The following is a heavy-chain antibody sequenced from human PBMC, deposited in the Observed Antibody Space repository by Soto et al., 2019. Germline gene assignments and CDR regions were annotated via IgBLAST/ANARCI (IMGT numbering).Heavy chain of an antibody. D-gene: IGHD1-26*01. V-gene: IGHV4-34*01. Sequence: QVQLQQWGAGLLKPSETLSLTCAVYGGSFSGYYWSWIRQPPGKGLEWIGEINHSGSTNYNPSLTSRVTISVDTSKNQFFVKLSSGTAADTAVYYCARGTSGSYFDYWGQGTLVTVSS. CDR2: INHSGST. J-gene: IGHJ4*02. CDR3: ARGTSGSYFDY. CDR1: GGSFSGYY.